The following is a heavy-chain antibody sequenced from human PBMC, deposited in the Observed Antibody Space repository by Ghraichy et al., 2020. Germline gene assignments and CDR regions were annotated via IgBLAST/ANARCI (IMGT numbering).Heavy chain of an antibody. V-gene: IGHV3-23*01. J-gene: IGHJ4*02. CDR1: GFTFSSYA. D-gene: IGHD5-18*01. CDR2: ISGSGGST. CDR3: AKAKGNTYGYPFDY. Sequence: GGSLRLSCVASGFTFSSYALSWVRQAPGKALEWVATISGSGGSTYYADSVKGRFPISRDNSKNTLFVQMNSLRAEDTAVYFCAKAKGNTYGYPFDYWGQGTLVTVSS.